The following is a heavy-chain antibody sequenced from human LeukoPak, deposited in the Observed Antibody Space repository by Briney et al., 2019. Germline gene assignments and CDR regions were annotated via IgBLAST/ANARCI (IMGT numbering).Heavy chain of an antibody. D-gene: IGHD5-18*01. V-gene: IGHV1-18*01. J-gene: IGHJ3*02. CDR2: ISTYNSNT. CDR3: ARFLQLWSPYDAFDI. CDR1: GYTFTTYG. Sequence: ASGKVSFKASGYTFTTYGSKWLRQAPGQGLAWMGWISTYNSNTHYAQKLQGRVTMTTDASTSTAYMELRSLRSEDTAVYYCARFLQLWSPYDAFDIWGQGTMVTVSS.